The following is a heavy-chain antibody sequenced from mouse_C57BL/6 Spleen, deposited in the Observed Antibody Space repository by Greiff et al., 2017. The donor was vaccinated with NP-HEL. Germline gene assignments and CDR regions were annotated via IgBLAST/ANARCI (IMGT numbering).Heavy chain of an antibody. D-gene: IGHD1-1*01. J-gene: IGHJ3*01. CDR3: ANYYGSSLFAY. V-gene: IGHV1-55*01. CDR2: IYPGSGST. Sequence: VQLQQSGAELVKPGASVKLSCKASGYTFTSYWITWVKQRPGQGLEWIGDIYPGSGSTNYNEKFKSKATLTVDTSSSTAYMQLSSLTSEDSAVYYCANYYGSSLFAYWGQGTLVTVSA. CDR1: GYTFTSYW.